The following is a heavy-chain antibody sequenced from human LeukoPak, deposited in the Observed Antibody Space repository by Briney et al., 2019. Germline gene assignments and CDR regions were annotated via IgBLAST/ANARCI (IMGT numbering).Heavy chain of an antibody. Sequence: GGSLRLSCAASGFTFSSYAMSWVRQAPGKGLEWVSAISGSGGSTYYADSVKSRFTISRDNSKNTLYLQMSSLRAEDTAVYYCAKEKVGAPYAFDIWGQGTMVTVSS. CDR1: GFTFSSYA. J-gene: IGHJ3*02. CDR2: ISGSGGST. V-gene: IGHV3-23*01. D-gene: IGHD1-26*01. CDR3: AKEKVGAPYAFDI.